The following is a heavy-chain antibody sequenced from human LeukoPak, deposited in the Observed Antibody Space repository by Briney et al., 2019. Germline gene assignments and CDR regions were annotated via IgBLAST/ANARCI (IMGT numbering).Heavy chain of an antibody. Sequence: GVSLRLSCVSSGFTIGTAWMSWVRQAPGKGLEWLGHIKSEGEGATTDYAAPAKGRCAISRDDSKNMIYLQMSSLKIDDTAIYYCIAHFPYFYGFDVWGKGTTVTVSS. CDR2: IKSEGEGATT. CDR3: IAHFPYFYGFDV. J-gene: IGHJ6*04. V-gene: IGHV3-15*01. CDR1: GFTIGTAW. D-gene: IGHD3-3*02.